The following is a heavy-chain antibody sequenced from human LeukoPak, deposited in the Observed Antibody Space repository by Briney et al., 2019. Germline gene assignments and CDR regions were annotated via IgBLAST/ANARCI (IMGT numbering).Heavy chain of an antibody. CDR3: AKGSSGWSYYYYGMDV. CDR2: ISGSGGST. CDR1: GFTFSSYA. V-gene: IGHV3-23*01. J-gene: IGHJ6*02. D-gene: IGHD6-19*01. Sequence: GGSLRLSCAASGFTFSSYAMSWVRQAPGKGLEWVSAISGSGGSTYYADSVKGRFTISRDNSKNTLYLQMNSLRAEDTAVYCCAKGSSGWSYYYYGMDVWGQGTTVTVSS.